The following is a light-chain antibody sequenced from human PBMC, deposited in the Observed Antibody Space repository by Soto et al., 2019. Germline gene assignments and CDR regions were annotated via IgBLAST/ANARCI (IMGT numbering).Light chain of an antibody. J-gene: IGKJ1*01. Sequence: EIVLTQSPATLSLSPGERATLSCRASQVITSNYLAWYQQKPGQAPRLLIHDASRRATGVPARFSGSGSGTEFTLTISRLQSEDLGVYYCQQYGYWPPWTFGQGTRVEIK. V-gene: IGKV3D-20*02. CDR3: QQYGYWPPWT. CDR2: DAS. CDR1: QVITSNY.